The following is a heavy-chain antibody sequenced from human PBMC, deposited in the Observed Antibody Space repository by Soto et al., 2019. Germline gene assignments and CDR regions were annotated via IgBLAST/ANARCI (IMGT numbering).Heavy chain of an antibody. V-gene: IGHV1-69*02. CDR1: GGTFNSYT. Sequence: QVQLVQSGAEVKKPGSSVKVSCTASGGTFNSYTINWVRQAPGRGLEWVGRVNPIVGMSNSALKFQGRVTIDADKSTSTAFMYLTSLKSEDTAVYYCATSYGSGSTHFDSWGQGTLVTVS. CDR2: VNPIVGMS. CDR3: ATSYGSGSTHFDS. D-gene: IGHD3-10*01. J-gene: IGHJ4*02.